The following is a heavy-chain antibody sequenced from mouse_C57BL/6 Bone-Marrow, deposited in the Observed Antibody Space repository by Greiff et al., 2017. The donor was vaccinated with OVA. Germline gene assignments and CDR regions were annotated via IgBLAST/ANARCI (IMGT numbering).Heavy chain of an antibody. CDR1: GYTFTSYW. CDR2: IHPNSGST. V-gene: IGHV1-64*01. Sequence: QVQLQQPGAELVKPGASVKLSCKASGYTFTSYWMHWVKQRPGQGLEWIGMIHPNSGSTNYNEKFKSKATLTVEKSSSTAYMQLSSLTSEDSAVYYCARDITTVDWFAYWGQGTLVTVSA. D-gene: IGHD1-1*01. CDR3: ARDITTVDWFAY. J-gene: IGHJ3*01.